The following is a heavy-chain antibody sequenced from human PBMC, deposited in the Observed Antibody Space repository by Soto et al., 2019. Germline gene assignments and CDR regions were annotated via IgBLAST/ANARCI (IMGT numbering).Heavy chain of an antibody. CDR1: GFTFSSYA. D-gene: IGHD2-2*01. Sequence: QVQLVESGGGAVQPGRSLRLSCAASGFTFSSYAMHWVRQAPGKGLEWVAMISYDESNKFYVDAVKGRFTISRDNSKNSLYLQRNSLRAEDTGVYYCARGEVAVVPATSLNVDYWGQGTLVTVSS. J-gene: IGHJ4*02. CDR2: ISYDESNK. CDR3: ARGEVAVVPATSLNVDY. V-gene: IGHV3-30-3*01.